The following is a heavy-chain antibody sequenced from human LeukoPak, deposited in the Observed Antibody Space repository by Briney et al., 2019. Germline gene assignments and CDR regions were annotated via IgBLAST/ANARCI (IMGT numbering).Heavy chain of an antibody. Sequence: APVKVSCKASGYTFTSYDINWVRQATGQGLEWMGWMNPNSGNTGYAQKFQGRVTMTRNTSISTAYMELSSLRSEDTAVYYCARGRHQVYSSSWYNDYWGQGTLVTVSS. V-gene: IGHV1-8*01. D-gene: IGHD6-13*01. CDR2: MNPNSGNT. CDR3: ARGRHQVYSSSWYNDY. J-gene: IGHJ4*02. CDR1: GYTFTSYD.